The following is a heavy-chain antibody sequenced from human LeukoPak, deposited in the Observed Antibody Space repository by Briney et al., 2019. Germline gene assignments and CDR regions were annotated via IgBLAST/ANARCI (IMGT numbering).Heavy chain of an antibody. V-gene: IGHV1-3*03. J-gene: IGHJ6*03. CDR2: INAGNGNT. D-gene: IGHD3-10*01. CDR3: ARSPPGGSGAYYMDV. Sequence: ASVKVSCKASGYTFTSYAMHWVRQAPGQRLEWMGWINAGNGNTKYSQEFQGRVTITRDTSASTAYMELSSLRSEDMAVYYCARSPPGGSGAYYMDVWGKGTTVTVSS. CDR1: GYTFTSYA.